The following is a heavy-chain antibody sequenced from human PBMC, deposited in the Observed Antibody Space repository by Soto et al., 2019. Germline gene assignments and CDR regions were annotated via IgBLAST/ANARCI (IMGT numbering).Heavy chain of an antibody. CDR2: IYYSGST. Sequence: SETLSLTCTVSGDSITNSYYYWGWFRQPPGKGLEWIASIYYSGSTYYNPSLKSRVTISVDTSKNQFSLKLSSVTAADTAVYYCARDKDDSSGYYYVRLSAFDIWGQGTMVTVSS. J-gene: IGHJ3*02. CDR3: ARDKDDSSGYYYVRLSAFDI. D-gene: IGHD3-22*01. CDR1: GDSITNSYYY. V-gene: IGHV4-39*07.